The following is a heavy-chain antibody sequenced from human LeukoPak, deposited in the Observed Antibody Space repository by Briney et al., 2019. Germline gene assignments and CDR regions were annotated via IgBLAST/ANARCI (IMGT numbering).Heavy chain of an antibody. D-gene: IGHD3-16*01. J-gene: IGHJ4*02. CDR2: ISSSGNTR. CDR1: GFTFSDYY. V-gene: IGHV3-11*04. CDR3: AWGGMAAFDS. Sequence: PGGSLRLSCAASGFTFSDYYMSWIRQAPGKGLEWVAYISSSGNTRYYADSVKGRFTISRDNAKNSLYLQMNSLRAEYTAVYYCAWGGMAAFDSWGQGTLVTVSS.